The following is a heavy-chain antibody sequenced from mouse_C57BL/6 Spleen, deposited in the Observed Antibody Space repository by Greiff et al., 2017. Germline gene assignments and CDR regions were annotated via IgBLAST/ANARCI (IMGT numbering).Heavy chain of an antibody. D-gene: IGHD2-13*01. J-gene: IGHJ2*01. V-gene: IGHV7-3*01. CDR3: ARYRRDYYYFDS. CDR2: IRNKANGYTT. Sequence: EVQLVESGGGLVQPGGSLSLSCAASGFTFTDYYMSWVRQPPGKALEWLGFIRNKANGYTTEYSASVKGRFTISRDNSQSILSLHMNALRAEASATYYGARYRRDYYYFDSWGQGTTLTVSS. CDR1: GFTFTDYY.